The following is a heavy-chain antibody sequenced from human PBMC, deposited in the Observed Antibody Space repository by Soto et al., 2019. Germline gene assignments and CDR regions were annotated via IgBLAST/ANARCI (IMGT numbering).Heavy chain of an antibody. D-gene: IGHD2-8*02. J-gene: IGHJ4*02. Sequence: QFQLQESGPGLVKPSQTLSLACTVSGGSFSSGGYYWSWIRQLPGKGLEWIGYIYYSGSTYYNPSLKRRFTISLATSKNQFSLKLSSVTAADTAVYYCARATSFSGHHGYWGQGTLVTVSS. CDR3: ARATSFSGHHGY. CDR2: IYYSGST. CDR1: GGSFSSGGYY. V-gene: IGHV4-31*03.